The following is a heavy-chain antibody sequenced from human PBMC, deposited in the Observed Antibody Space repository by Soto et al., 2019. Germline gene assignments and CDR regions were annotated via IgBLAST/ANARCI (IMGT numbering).Heavy chain of an antibody. Sequence: EVQLLESGGGLVQPGGSLRLSCAASGFKFGSNALTWVRQAPGKGLEWVAGISDKGFGTYYADSVRGRFTISRDNVNNTVYLQMNSLRAEDTAVYYCAKDQHTFYGVVIRGSAMDVWDRGTTVTVSS. CDR3: AKDQHTFYGVVIRGSAMDV. D-gene: IGHD3-3*01. CDR2: ISDKGFGT. V-gene: IGHV3-23*01. CDR1: GFKFGSNA. J-gene: IGHJ6*02.